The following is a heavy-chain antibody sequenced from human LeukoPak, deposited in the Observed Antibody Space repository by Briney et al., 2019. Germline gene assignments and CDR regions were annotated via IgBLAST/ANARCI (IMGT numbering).Heavy chain of an antibody. CDR1: GYTFTSYD. V-gene: IGHV1-8*01. CDR2: MNPNSGNT. D-gene: IGHD2-2*01. CDR3: ARGGGRYCSSTSCYDSRWFDP. Sequence: ASVKVSCKASGYTFTSYDINWVRQATGQGLEWMGWMNPNSGNTGYAQKFQGRVTMTRNTSISTAYMELSSLRSEDTAVYYCARGGGRYCSSTSCYDSRWFDPWGQGTLVTVSS. J-gene: IGHJ5*02.